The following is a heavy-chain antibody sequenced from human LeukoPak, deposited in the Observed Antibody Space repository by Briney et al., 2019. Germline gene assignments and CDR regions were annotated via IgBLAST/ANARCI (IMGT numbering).Heavy chain of an antibody. Sequence: ASVKVSCKASGYTFATYAMNWVRQAPGQGLEWMGWINTITGNPTYAQGFTGRFVFSLDTSVSTAYLHINSLKADDTAVYYCARYNCWSYGGSFSYFDYWGQGTLVTVSS. J-gene: IGHJ4*02. CDR3: ARYNCWSYGGSFSYFDY. CDR2: INTITGNP. V-gene: IGHV7-4-1*02. D-gene: IGHD3-16*01. CDR1: GYTFATYA.